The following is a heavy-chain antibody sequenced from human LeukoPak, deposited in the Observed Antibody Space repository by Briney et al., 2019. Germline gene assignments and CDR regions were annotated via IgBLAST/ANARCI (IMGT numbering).Heavy chain of an antibody. Sequence: GGSLRLSCAASGFTFSDYAMHWVRQAPGKGLEWVAVITYDGSKKYYADSVKGRVTISRDNSKNTLYLQMNSLRAEDTALYYCARRADDAFDIWGQGTMVTVSS. CDR3: ARRADDAFDI. CDR1: GFTFSDYA. CDR2: ITYDGSKK. J-gene: IGHJ3*02. V-gene: IGHV3-30*03.